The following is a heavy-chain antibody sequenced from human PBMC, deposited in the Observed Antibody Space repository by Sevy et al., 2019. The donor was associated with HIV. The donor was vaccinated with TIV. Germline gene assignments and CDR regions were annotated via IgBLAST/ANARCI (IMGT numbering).Heavy chain of an antibody. D-gene: IGHD3-10*01. CDR2: IYYSGST. J-gene: IGHJ3*02. V-gene: IGHV4-39*02. Sequence: SETLSLTCSVSGGSISGSDYYWGWVRQPPGKGLEWIGSIYYSGSTYYNPSLKSRVTISADTSKNHFSLKLSSVTAADTAVYYCARRRVEDYYGSGTPPLVNGAFDIWGQGTMVTVSS. CDR3: ARRRVEDYYGSGTPPLVNGAFDI. CDR1: GGSISGSDYY.